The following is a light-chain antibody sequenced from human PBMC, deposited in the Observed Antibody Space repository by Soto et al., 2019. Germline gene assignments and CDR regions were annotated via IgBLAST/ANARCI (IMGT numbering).Light chain of an antibody. CDR1: QSVSNSY. CDR2: GAS. J-gene: IGKJ1*01. Sequence: EIVLTQSPGTLSLSPVERATLSCRASQSVSNSYVAWYQRKPGQAPRLLIYGASSRATDIPGRFSGSGSGTDFSLTITRLEPEDFAVYYCHQYGSSPPTFGQGTKVEI. V-gene: IGKV3-20*01. CDR3: HQYGSSPPT.